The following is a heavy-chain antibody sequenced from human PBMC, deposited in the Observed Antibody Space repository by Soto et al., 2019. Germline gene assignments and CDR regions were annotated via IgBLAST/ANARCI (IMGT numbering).Heavy chain of an antibody. Sequence: GSLRLSCAASGFTFSTYEMNWVRQAPGKGLEWVSYISSSGTTIYYAGSVKGRFTISRDDAKDSLYLQMNSLRVEDTAVYYCASASYYSGYDVDPHGMDVWGQGTTVTVSS. CDR1: GFTFSTYE. CDR3: ASASYYSGYDVDPHGMDV. V-gene: IGHV3-48*03. J-gene: IGHJ6*02. D-gene: IGHD5-12*01. CDR2: ISSSGTTI.